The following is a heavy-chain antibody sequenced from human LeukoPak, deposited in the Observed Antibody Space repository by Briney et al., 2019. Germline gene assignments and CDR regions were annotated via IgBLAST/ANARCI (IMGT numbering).Heavy chain of an antibody. CDR2: IYTSEST. J-gene: IGHJ6*03. CDR1: GGSISSYY. D-gene: IGHD4-11*01. V-gene: IGHV4-4*07. CDR3: ARETTVTTTYYYYYYMDV. Sequence: SETLPLTCTVSGGSISSYYWSWIRQPAGKGLEWIGRIYTSESTNYNPSLESRVTMSVDTSKNQFSLKLSSVTAADTAVYYCARETTVTTTYYYYYYMDVWGKGTTVTVSS.